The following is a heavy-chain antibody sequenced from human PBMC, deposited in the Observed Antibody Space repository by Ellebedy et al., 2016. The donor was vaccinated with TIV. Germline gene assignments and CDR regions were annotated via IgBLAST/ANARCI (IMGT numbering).Heavy chain of an antibody. CDR1: GYGFTSHG. D-gene: IGHD5-24*01. V-gene: IGHV1-18*01. CDR3: ARGAMALS. Sequence: AASVKVSCKASGYGFTSHGISWVRQAPGQGLQWMGWVTAYNRDTYYAQNFQGRVTFTTDTSSSTAYMELRSLRSDDTGVYYCARGAMALSWGQGTLVTVSS. CDR2: VTAYNRDT. J-gene: IGHJ5*02.